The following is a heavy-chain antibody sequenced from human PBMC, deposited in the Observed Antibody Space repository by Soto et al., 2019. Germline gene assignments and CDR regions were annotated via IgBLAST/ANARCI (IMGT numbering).Heavy chain of an antibody. V-gene: IGHV1-2*02. CDR2: INPNSGGT. CDR1: GYTFTGYY. CDR3: AADMIKFGGVIVIPTYRMDV. D-gene: IGHD3-16*02. Sequence: ASVKVSCKASGYTFTGYYMHWVRQAPGQGLEWMGWINPNSGGTNYAQKFQGRVTMTRDTSISTAYMELSRLRSDDTAVYYCAADMIKFGGVIVIPTYRMDVWGQGTKVTVYS. J-gene: IGHJ6*02.